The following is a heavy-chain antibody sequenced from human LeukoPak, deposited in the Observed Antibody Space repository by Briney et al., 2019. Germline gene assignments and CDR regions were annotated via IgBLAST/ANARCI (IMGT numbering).Heavy chain of an antibody. Sequence: GGSLRLSCAASGLTVNNNYMNWVRQAPGKGLEWVAVIWYDGSNKYYADSVKGRFTISRDNSKNTLYLQMNSLRAEDTAVYYCARDRYDSSGLDYWGQGTLVTVSS. V-gene: IGHV3-33*08. CDR2: IWYDGSNK. CDR3: ARDRYDSSGLDY. J-gene: IGHJ4*02. CDR1: GLTVNNNY. D-gene: IGHD3-22*01.